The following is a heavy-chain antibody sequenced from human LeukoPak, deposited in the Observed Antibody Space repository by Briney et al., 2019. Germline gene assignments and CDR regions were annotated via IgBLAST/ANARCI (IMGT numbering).Heavy chain of an antibody. Sequence: PGGSLRLSCAASGFTFSSYSMNWVRQAPGKGLEWVSSISSSSSYIYYADSVKGRFTISRDNAKNSLYLQMNSLRAEDTAVYYCAKDGGDFWSGFNWFDPWGQGTLVTVSS. D-gene: IGHD3-3*01. V-gene: IGHV3-21*04. CDR3: AKDGGDFWSGFNWFDP. CDR1: GFTFSSYS. J-gene: IGHJ5*02. CDR2: ISSSSSYI.